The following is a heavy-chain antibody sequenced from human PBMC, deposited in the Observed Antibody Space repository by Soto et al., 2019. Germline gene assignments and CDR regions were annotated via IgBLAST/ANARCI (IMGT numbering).Heavy chain of an antibody. CDR3: ARVHYDFWSGYPLLFDY. CDR1: GFTFSSYG. D-gene: IGHD3-3*01. J-gene: IGHJ4*02. V-gene: IGHV3-33*01. CDR2: IWYDGSNK. Sequence: PGGSLRLSCAASGFTFSSYGMHWVRQAPGKGLEWVAVIWYDGSNKYYADSVKGRFTISRDNSKNTLYLQMNSLRAEDTAVYYCARVHYDFWSGYPLLFDYWGQGTLVTVSS.